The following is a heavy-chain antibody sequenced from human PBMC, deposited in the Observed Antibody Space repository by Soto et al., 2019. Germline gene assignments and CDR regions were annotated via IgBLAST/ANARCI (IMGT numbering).Heavy chain of an antibody. J-gene: IGHJ4*02. CDR3: AREEATAGNDCFDY. D-gene: IGHD6-13*01. CDR2: INPNSGGT. CDR1: TGNY. V-gene: IGHV1-2*02. Sequence: GASVKVSFNASTGNYLHWVRQAPGQGLEWMGWINPNSGGTHYAEQFQGRVTMTLDTSISTVYMELNSLTSDDTAVYYCAREEATAGNDCFDYWGQGTLVTVSS.